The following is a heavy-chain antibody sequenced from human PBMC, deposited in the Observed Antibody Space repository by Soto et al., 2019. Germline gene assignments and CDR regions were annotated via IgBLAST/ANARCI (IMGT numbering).Heavy chain of an antibody. J-gene: IGHJ5*02. D-gene: IGHD1-1*01. V-gene: IGHV4-4*07. CDR2: IYATGTT. CDR3: VRDGKKTLRDWFDH. CDR1: GASISGYY. Sequence: PSETLSLTCTVSGASISGYYWSWIRKSAGKGLEWIGRIYATGTTDYNPSLKSRVMMSVDTSKKQFSLKLRSVTAADTAVYYCVRDGKKTLRDWFDHWGQGISVTVSS.